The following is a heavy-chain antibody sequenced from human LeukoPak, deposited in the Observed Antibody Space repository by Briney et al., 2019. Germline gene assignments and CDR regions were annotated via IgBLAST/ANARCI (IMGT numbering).Heavy chain of an antibody. D-gene: IGHD5-12*01. CDR3: ARYSGYDPFDY. CDR1: GYTLTELS. Sequence: ASVKVSCKVSGYTLTELSMHWVRQAPGKGLEWMGGFDPEDGETIYAQKFQGRVTMTTDTSTSTAYMELRSLRSDDTAVYYCARYSGYDPFDYWGQGTLVTVSS. J-gene: IGHJ4*02. V-gene: IGHV1-24*01. CDR2: FDPEDGET.